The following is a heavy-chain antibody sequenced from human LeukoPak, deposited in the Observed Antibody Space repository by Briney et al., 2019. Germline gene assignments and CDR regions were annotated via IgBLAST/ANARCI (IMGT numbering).Heavy chain of an antibody. V-gene: IGHV1-69*04. D-gene: IGHD3-22*01. CDR1: GGTFSSYA. CDR2: IIPILGIA. CDR3: ARGPYDSSGYYTPIFDY. J-gene: IGHJ4*02. Sequence: ASVKVSCKASGGTFSSYAISWVRQAPGQGLEWMGRIIPILGIANYAQKFQGRVTITADKSTSTAYMELSSLRSEDTAVYYYARGPYDSSGYYTPIFDYWGQGTLVTVSS.